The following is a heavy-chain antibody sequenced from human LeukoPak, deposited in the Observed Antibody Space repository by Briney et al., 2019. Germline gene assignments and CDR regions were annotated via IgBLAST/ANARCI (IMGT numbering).Heavy chain of an antibody. CDR3: ARVGGLYCSGGSCYSSGTEDAFDI. V-gene: IGHV3-23*01. Sequence: PGGSLRLSCAASGFTFSSYAMSWVRQAPGKGLEWVSAISGSGGSIYYADSVKGRFTISRDNSKNTLYLQMNSLRAEDTAVYYCARVGGLYCSGGSCYSSGTEDAFDIWGQGTMVTVSS. CDR2: ISGSGGSI. J-gene: IGHJ3*02. D-gene: IGHD2-15*01. CDR1: GFTFSSYA.